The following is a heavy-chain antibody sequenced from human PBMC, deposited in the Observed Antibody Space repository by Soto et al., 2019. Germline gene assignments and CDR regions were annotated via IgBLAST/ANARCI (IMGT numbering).Heavy chain of an antibody. CDR3: ARDIFDN. Sequence: EVQLVESGGGLAQPGGSLRLSCVASGFTFSYYEMNWVRQAPGKGLEWISYITSSGDRAQYADSVKGRFIISRDNTKNLLYLQMTSLSAEDTGLYYCARDIFDNWGQGTLVTVSS. CDR1: GFTFSYYE. CDR2: ITSSGDRA. J-gene: IGHJ4*02. V-gene: IGHV3-48*03.